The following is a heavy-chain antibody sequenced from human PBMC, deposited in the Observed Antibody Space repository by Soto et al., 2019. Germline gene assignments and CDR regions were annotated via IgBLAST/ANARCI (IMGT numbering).Heavy chain of an antibody. CDR1: GGTFSSYA. CDR3: ARDDGHCSGGSCYYYWFDP. J-gene: IGHJ5*02. Sequence: QVQLVRSGAEVKKPGSSVKVSCKASGGTFSSYAISWVRQAPGQGLEWMGGIIPIFGTANYAQKFQGRVTITADESTSTAYMELSSLRSEDTAVYYCARDDGHCSGGSCYYYWFDPWGQGTLVTVSS. V-gene: IGHV1-69*01. D-gene: IGHD2-15*01. CDR2: IIPIFGTA.